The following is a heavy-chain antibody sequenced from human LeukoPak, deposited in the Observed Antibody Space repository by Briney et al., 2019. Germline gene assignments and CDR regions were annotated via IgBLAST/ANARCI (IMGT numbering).Heavy chain of an antibody. CDR2: ISGSGDST. D-gene: IGHD3-22*01. CDR1: GFTFTNYG. J-gene: IGHJ3*02. Sequence: SGGSLRLSCAASGFTFTNYGMSWVRQAPGKGLEWVSAISGSGDSTYYADSVKGRFTISRDNSKNTLYLQMNSLRAEDTAVYYCAKDVPFTMIRTMGGDAFDIWGQGTMVTVSS. CDR3: AKDVPFTMIRTMGGDAFDI. V-gene: IGHV3-23*01.